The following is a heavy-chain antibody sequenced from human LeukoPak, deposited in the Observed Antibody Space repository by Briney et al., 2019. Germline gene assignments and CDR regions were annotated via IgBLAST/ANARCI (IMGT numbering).Heavy chain of an antibody. V-gene: IGHV3-48*01. D-gene: IGHD3-3*01. J-gene: IGHJ3*01. CDR3: ARERVTVSGVVTGAYDV. Sequence: GWSYALSCIAAGFRFTSYPMNWKHQATGTGVDRASYITHDNRTTYYQEPVNGRFTDSRDNAQNPLTLYIDSRRVEDTAVYFCARERVTVSGVVTGAYDVCGQGTPVIVSS. CDR1: GFRFTSYP. CDR2: ITHDNRTT.